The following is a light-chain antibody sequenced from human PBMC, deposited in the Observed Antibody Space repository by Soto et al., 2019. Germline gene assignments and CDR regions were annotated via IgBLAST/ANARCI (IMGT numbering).Light chain of an antibody. Sequence: QSVLTQPASVFGSPGQSITISCTGTGSDVGGYKYVSWYQQLPGKAPKLMIYDVSYRPSGVSDRFSGSKSGNTASLIISGLQAEDEADYYCSSYASSSPFVFGTGTKVPVL. CDR2: DVS. CDR3: SSYASSSPFV. CDR1: GSDVGGYKY. V-gene: IGLV2-14*01. J-gene: IGLJ1*01.